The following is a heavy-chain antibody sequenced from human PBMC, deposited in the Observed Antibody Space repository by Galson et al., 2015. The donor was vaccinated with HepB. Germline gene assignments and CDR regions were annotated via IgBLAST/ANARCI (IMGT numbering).Heavy chain of an antibody. J-gene: IGHJ3*01. V-gene: IGHV3-30*04. D-gene: IGHD3-3*01. CDR2: TSHDDRNK. CDR3: ARETLRFSEADALDL. CDR1: GFTFSSHA. Sequence: SLRLSCAASGFTFSSHAMHWVRQAPGKGLEWVGITSHDDRNKDYADSVKGRFTISRDNSKNTLYLQMNGLTTEDAAVYYCARETLRFSEADALDLWGQGTMVTVSS.